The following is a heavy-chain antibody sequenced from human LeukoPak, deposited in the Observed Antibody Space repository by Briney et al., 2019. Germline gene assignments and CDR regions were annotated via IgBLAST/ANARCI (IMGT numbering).Heavy chain of an antibody. V-gene: IGHV3-7*01. CDR1: GFTFSSYW. D-gene: IGHD3-10*01. CDR2: INQDGSEK. CDR3: ARAPEGSGSSYYFDY. Sequence: PGGFLRLSCAASGFTFSSYWMSWVRQAPGKRLGWVANINQDGSEKCYVDSVKGRFTISRDNAKNSLYLQMNSLRAEDTAVYYCARAPEGSGSSYYFDYWGQGTLVTVSS. J-gene: IGHJ4*02.